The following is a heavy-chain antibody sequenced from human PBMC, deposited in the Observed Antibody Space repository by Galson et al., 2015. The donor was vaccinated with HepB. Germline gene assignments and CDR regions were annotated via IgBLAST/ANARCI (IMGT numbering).Heavy chain of an antibody. CDR2: IKQDGSGK. D-gene: IGHD3-10*01. Sequence: SLRLSCAASGITFSNYWMSWVRQAPGKGLEWVANIKQDGSGKYYVDSVKDRFTVSRDNAKSSLYLQMNSLRAEDTAVYYCARSFGGVTRSGGYYFEYWGQGALVTVSS. J-gene: IGHJ4*02. CDR1: GITFSNYW. CDR3: ARSFGGVTRSGGYYFEY. V-gene: IGHV3-7*03.